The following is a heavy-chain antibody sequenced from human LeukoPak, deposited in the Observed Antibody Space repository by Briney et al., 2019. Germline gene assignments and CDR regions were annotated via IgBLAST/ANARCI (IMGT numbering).Heavy chain of an antibody. V-gene: IGHV1-69*05. CDR3: ARDDGSATMGFDS. Sequence: SVKVSCKASGTTFSKSAFSWVRQAPGQGLEWMGGVIPILGTTNYAQKFQDRVSITTDESTSTAYMEVNSLGSVDTAVYYCARDDGSATMGFDSWGQGTLVTVSS. J-gene: IGHJ4*02. CDR2: VIPILGTT. D-gene: IGHD1-26*01. CDR1: GTTFSKSA.